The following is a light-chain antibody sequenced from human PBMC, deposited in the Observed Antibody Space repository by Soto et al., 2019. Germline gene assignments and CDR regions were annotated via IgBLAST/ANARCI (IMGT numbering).Light chain of an antibody. J-gene: IGKJ5*01. CDR2: GAS. CDR3: KHSVAALIT. CDR1: QSVCGN. Sequence: GLTQYPGSLSFSPGDTATLSCMASQSVCGNVAWYLQMPGQPPKLLIFGASSRATGIADKFSGSGSGTDFTLTISRLEAEDFALYYCKHSVAALITFGEGTLLDIK. V-gene: IGKV3-20*01.